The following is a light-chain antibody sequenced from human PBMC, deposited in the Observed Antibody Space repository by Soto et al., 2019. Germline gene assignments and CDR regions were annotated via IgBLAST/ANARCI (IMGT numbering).Light chain of an antibody. V-gene: IGKV3-15*01. J-gene: IGKJ1*01. Sequence: EKVMTQSPATLSVSPGERATLSCRASQSVSSNLAWYQQKPGQAPRLLIYDASTRATGIPARLSGSGSGTEFTLTISSLQSEDLAVYYCQQYDDRPETFGQGTKVEIK. CDR1: QSVSSN. CDR2: DAS. CDR3: QQYDDRPET.